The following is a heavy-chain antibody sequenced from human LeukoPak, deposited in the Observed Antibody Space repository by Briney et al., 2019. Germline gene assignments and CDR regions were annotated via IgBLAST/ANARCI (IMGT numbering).Heavy chain of an antibody. D-gene: IGHD2-15*01. V-gene: IGHV4-4*02. J-gene: IGHJ4*02. Sequence: PSGTLSLTCAVSGGSISSSNWWSWVRQPPGKGLEWIGEIYHSGSTNYNPSLKSRVTISVDKSKNQFSLKLSSVTAADTAVYYCARVAPVVVAASTFDYWGQGTLVTISS. CDR2: IYHSGST. CDR1: GGSISSSNW. CDR3: ARVAPVVVAASTFDY.